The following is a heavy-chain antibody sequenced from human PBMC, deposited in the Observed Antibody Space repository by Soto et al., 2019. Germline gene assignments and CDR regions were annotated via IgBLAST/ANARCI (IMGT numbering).Heavy chain of an antibody. J-gene: IGHJ4*02. Sequence: SETLSLTCTVSGGSISSYYWSWIRQPPGKGLEWIGNIHYNGNTKYSPSLKRRVTMSVDTSKNHFSLKLISVTTADTAVYFCAREGNLGRWIQPLDSWGQGTLVTVSS. CDR2: IHYNGNT. V-gene: IGHV4-59*01. CDR3: AREGNLGRWIQPLDS. D-gene: IGHD2-2*03. CDR1: GGSISSYY.